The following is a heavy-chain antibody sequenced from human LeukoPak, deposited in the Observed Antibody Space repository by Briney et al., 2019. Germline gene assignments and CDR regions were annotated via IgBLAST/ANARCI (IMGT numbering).Heavy chain of an antibody. CDR2: INPNSGGT. V-gene: IGHV1-2*02. D-gene: IGHD3-10*01. CDR1: GYTFTGYY. Sequence: ASVKVSCKASGYTFTGYYMHWVRQAPGQGLEWMGWINPNSGGTNYAQKFQGRVTMTRDTSISTAYMELSRLRSDDTAVYYCARELYGIRITMVRGVIYYWGQGTLVTVSS. J-gene: IGHJ4*02. CDR3: ARELYGIRITMVRGVIYY.